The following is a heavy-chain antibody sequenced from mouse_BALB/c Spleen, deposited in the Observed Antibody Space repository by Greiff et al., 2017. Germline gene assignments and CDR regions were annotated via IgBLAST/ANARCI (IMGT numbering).Heavy chain of an antibody. V-gene: IGHV1-74*01. CDR1: GYTFTSYW. CDR3: ARLTTVVADAVDY. CDR2: IDPYDSET. D-gene: IGHD1-1*01. Sequence: QQSCKASGYTFTSYWMNWVKQRPEQGLEWIGRIDPYDSETHYNQKFKDKAILTVDKSSSTAYMQLSSLSSEDSAVYYCARLTTVVADAVDYWGQGTSVTVSA. J-gene: IGHJ4*01.